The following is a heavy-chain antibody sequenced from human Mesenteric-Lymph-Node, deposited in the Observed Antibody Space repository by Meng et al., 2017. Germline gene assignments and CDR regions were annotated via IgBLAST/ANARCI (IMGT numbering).Heavy chain of an antibody. J-gene: IGHJ4*02. CDR1: CDSFTYHNR. CDR2: IPHRGSS. V-gene: IGHV4-4*02. CDR3: AREWYCSGGTCSGYFDY. Sequence: VLALGDPVETPSPTCDVSCDSFTYHNRCAWVRQPPGKGLEWIGEIPHRGSSAYNPSLKSRVSMSIDKSKNQFSLNLISVTAADTAVYYCAREWYCSGGTCSGYFDYWGQGTLVTVSS. D-gene: IGHD2-15*01.